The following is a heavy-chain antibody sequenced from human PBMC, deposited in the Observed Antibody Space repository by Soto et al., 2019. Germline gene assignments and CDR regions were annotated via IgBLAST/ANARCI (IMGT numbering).Heavy chain of an antibody. D-gene: IGHD2-21*01. CDR3: ARRGVDSGYGMDV. Sequence: SGPTLVNPTETLTLTCTFSGISPRTTGMCVNWIRQPPGKSLEWLVRIDWDCDRFYSSSLRSSLTISMDTSKNLVVLIMTNRDPVDTATYDCARRGVDSGYGMDVWGQGTTVTVSS. V-gene: IGHV2-70*17. CDR2: IDWDCDR. J-gene: IGHJ6*02. CDR1: GISPRTTGMC.